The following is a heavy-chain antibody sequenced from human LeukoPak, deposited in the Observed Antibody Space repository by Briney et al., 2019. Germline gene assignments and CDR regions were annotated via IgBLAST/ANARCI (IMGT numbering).Heavy chain of an antibody. J-gene: IGHJ6*02. CDR2: ISGSGGST. V-gene: IGHV3-23*01. Sequence: GGSLRLSCAASGFTFSNAWMSWVRQTPGKGLEWVSAISGSGGSTYYADSVKGRFTISRDSSKNTLFLQMNSLRAEDTAPYYCAKSVAIYFYYGLDVWGQGTTVTVSS. CDR1: GFTFSNAW. CDR3: AKSVAIYFYYGLDV. D-gene: IGHD3-3*01.